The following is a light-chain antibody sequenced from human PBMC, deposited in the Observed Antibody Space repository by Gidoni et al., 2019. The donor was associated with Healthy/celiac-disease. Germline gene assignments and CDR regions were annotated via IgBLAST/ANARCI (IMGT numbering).Light chain of an antibody. Sequence: EIVLTPSPGTLSLSPGERATLSCRASQSVSSSYLAWYQQKPGQAPRLLIYGASSRATGIPDRFSGSGSGTDFTLTISRLEPEDFAVYYCQQYGSSRGFTFGPXTKVDIK. CDR1: QSVSSSY. J-gene: IGKJ3*01. CDR3: QQYGSSRGFT. V-gene: IGKV3-20*01. CDR2: GAS.